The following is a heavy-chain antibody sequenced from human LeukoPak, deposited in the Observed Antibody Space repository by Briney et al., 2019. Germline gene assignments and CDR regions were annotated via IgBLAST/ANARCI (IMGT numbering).Heavy chain of an antibody. V-gene: IGHV1-69*13. D-gene: IGHD3-10*01. CDR2: IIPTFGTA. J-gene: IGHJ4*02. Sequence: GASVKVSCKASGGTFSSYAISWVRQAPGQGLEWMGGIIPTFGTANYAQKFQGRVTITADESTSTAYMELSSLRSEDTAVYYCARVWAFGDYFDYWGQGTLVTVSS. CDR1: GGTFSSYA. CDR3: ARVWAFGDYFDY.